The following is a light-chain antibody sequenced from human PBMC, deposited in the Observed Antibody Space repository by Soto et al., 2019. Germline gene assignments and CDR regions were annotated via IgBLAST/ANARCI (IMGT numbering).Light chain of an antibody. CDR1: QSVGNNY. Sequence: EIVLTQSPGTLSLSPGERATLSCRASQSVGNNYLAWFQQKPGQAPSLLIDDASRRATGIPDRFSGSGSGTDFTLTISRLEPEDFAVYYCQQCATSPLTFGGGTKVEIK. J-gene: IGKJ4*01. CDR2: DAS. V-gene: IGKV3-20*01. CDR3: QQCATSPLT.